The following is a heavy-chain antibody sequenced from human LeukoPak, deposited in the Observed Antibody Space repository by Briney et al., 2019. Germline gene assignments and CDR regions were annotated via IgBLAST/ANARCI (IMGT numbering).Heavy chain of an antibody. Sequence: GRSLRLSCAASGFTFSSYGMHWVRQAPGKGLEWVAVIWYDGSNKHYADSVKGRFTISRDNSKNTLYLQMNSLRAEDTAVYYCARAPLSPLGGMDVWGQGITVTVSS. J-gene: IGHJ6*02. CDR3: ARAPLSPLGGMDV. CDR2: IWYDGSNK. V-gene: IGHV3-33*01. CDR1: GFTFSSYG.